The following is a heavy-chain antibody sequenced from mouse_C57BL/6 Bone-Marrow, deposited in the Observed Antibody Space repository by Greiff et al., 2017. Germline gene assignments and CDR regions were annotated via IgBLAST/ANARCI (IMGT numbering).Heavy chain of an antibody. Sequence: EVKLQESGAELVRPGASVKLSCTSSGFNITADYMHWVKQRPEQCLEWIGWIDPENGDIEYATKLQGKATITADTSSNTAYLQLSSLTSEDTAVYYCTNYYGSNWYFDVWGTGTTVTVSS. CDR2: IDPENGDI. V-gene: IGHV14-4*01. D-gene: IGHD1-1*01. CDR3: TNYYGSNWYFDV. J-gene: IGHJ1*03. CDR1: GFNITADY.